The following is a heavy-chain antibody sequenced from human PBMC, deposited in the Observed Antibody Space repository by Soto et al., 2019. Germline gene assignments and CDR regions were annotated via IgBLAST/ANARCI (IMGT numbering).Heavy chain of an antibody. D-gene: IGHD6-13*01. CDR1: GFTFSSYG. CDR3: AKVVDSSSWYYFYGMDV. CDR2: ISYDGSNK. Sequence: GGSLRLSCAASGFTFSSYGMHWVRQAPGKGLEWVAVISYDGSNKYYADSVKGRFTISRDNSKNTLYLQMNSLRAEVTAVYYCAKVVDSSSWYYFYGMDVWGQGTTVTVSS. J-gene: IGHJ6*02. V-gene: IGHV3-30*18.